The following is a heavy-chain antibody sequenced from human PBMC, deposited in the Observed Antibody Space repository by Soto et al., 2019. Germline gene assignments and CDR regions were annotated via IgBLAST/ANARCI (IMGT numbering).Heavy chain of an antibody. V-gene: IGHV3-33*06. CDR3: AKERGYCSSTSCIYYYGMDV. Sequence: QVQLVESGGGVVQPGGSLRLSCAASGFTFSSYGMHWVRQAPGKGLEWVAVIWGDGSNKYYADSVKGRFTISRDNSKNTLYLQMNSLRAEDTAVYYCAKERGYCSSTSCIYYYGMDVWVQGTTVTVSS. D-gene: IGHD2-2*01. CDR2: IWGDGSNK. CDR1: GFTFSSYG. J-gene: IGHJ6*02.